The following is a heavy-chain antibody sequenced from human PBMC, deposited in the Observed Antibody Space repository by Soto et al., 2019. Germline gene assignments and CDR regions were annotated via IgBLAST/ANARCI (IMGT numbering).Heavy chain of an antibody. CDR1: GYNFHTHW. V-gene: IGHV5-51*01. CDR2: IYPHDSDT. J-gene: IGHJ6*02. Sequence: PGESLKISCKGSGYNFHTHWIAWVRRMPGKGLEWMGFIYPHDSDTRYSPSFRGQVTISADKSIDTAYLQWTSLKASDTAIYFCARPTDYHYGMQVWGQGTTVTVSS. D-gene: IGHD4-17*01. CDR3: ARPTDYHYGMQV.